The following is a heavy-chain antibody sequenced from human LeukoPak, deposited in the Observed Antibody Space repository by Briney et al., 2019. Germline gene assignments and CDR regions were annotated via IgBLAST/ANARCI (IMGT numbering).Heavy chain of an antibody. D-gene: IGHD3-3*01. CDR1: GFTFSSYS. CDR2: ISSSSSYI. V-gene: IGHV3-21*01. CDR3: ARGRGTIFGVVPSPYGMDV. Sequence: PGGSLRLSCAASGFTFSSYSMNWVRQAPGKGLEWVSSISSSSSYIYYADSVKGRFTISRDNAKNSLYLQMNSLRAEDTAVYYCARGRGTIFGVVPSPYGMDVWGQGTTVTVSS. J-gene: IGHJ6*02.